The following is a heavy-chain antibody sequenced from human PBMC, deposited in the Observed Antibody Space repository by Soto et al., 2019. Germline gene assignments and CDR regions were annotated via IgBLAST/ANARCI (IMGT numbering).Heavy chain of an antibody. CDR2: INPNSGGT. Sequence: ASVKVSCKASGYTFTGYYMHWVRQAPGQGLEWMGWINPNSGGTNYAQKFQGWVTMTRDTSISTAYMELSRLRSEDTAVYYCATSGHYYGSGSYYYYYYGMDVWGQGTTVTVSS. D-gene: IGHD3-10*01. J-gene: IGHJ6*02. CDR1: GYTFTGYY. V-gene: IGHV1-2*04. CDR3: ATSGHYYGSGSYYYYYYGMDV.